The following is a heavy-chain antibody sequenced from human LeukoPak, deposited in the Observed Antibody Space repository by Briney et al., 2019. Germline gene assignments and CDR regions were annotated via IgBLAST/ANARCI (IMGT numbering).Heavy chain of an antibody. V-gene: IGHV4-59*01. CDR2: IYYSGTA. CDR1: GGSISGYS. CDR3: ARDACSGGSCYDY. Sequence: SENLSLTCTVSGGSISGYSWSWIRQPPGKGLEWIGYIYYSGTATYSPSLKSRVTISGDTSKNQFSLKLSSVTAADTAVYYCARDACSGGSCYDYWGQGTLVTVSS. J-gene: IGHJ4*02. D-gene: IGHD2-15*01.